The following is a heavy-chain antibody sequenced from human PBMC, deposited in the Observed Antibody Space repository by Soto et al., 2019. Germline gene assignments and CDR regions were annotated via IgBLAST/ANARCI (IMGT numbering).Heavy chain of an antibody. D-gene: IGHD6-19*01. V-gene: IGHV3-23*01. CDR3: AKGNTSGCYFFDN. CDR2: ISGTGRST. Sequence: EVQLWESGGGLVQPGGSLRLSCEASGFTFINCAMSWVRQAPGKGLEWVSGISGTGRSTFYADSVEGRFTISRDNSKKTVYLQMISLKAEDTAVYYCAKGNTSGCYFFDNWGQGTLVTVAS. CDR1: GFTFINCA. J-gene: IGHJ4*02.